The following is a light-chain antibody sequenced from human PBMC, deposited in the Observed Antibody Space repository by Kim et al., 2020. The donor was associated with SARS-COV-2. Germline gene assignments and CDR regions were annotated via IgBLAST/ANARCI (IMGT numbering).Light chain of an antibody. Sequence: ASVGGRVTITCRASQVIRTSLAWYQQTPGKAPNLLIYDASILEIGVPSRFSGSGSGTDFTLTISSLQPEDFATYYCQQFYTYPLTFGQGTRLVIK. CDR3: QQFYTYPLT. CDR2: DAS. CDR1: QVIRTS. V-gene: IGKV1-13*02. J-gene: IGKJ5*01.